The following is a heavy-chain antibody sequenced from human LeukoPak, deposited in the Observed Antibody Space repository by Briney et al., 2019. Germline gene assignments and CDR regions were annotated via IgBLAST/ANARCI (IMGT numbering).Heavy chain of an antibody. CDR2: ISSSSSYI. J-gene: IGHJ4*02. CDR3: ARAHGGNSHFDY. V-gene: IGHV3-21*01. CDR1: GFTFSSYS. Sequence: GGSLRLSCAASGFTFSSYSMNWVRQAPGKGLEWVSSISSSSSYIYYADSVKGRFTISRDNAKNSLYLQMNSLRAEDTAVYYCARAHGGNSHFDYWGQGTLVTVSS. D-gene: IGHD4-23*01.